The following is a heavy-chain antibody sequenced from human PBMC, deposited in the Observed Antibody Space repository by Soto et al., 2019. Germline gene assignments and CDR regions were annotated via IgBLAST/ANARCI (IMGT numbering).Heavy chain of an antibody. Sequence: PWETLSLTCTFSGGSISSGDYHWSWIRQPPGKGLEWIGAVYYSGSTYYNPSLKSRITISVATSKNQFSLKLTSVTAADTAVYYCARDYRAPLDGAMDVLGQGTTHTVSS. J-gene: IGHJ6*02. CDR3: ARDYRAPLDGAMDV. V-gene: IGHV4-30-4*01. CDR1: GGSISSGDYH. CDR2: VYYSGST. D-gene: IGHD3-16*02.